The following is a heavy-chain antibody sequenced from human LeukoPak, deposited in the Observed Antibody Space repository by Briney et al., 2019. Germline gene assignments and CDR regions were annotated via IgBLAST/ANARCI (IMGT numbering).Heavy chain of an antibody. J-gene: IGHJ4*02. CDR3: ARGVLVAAPDY. CDR2: IWFDGSNK. CDR1: GFKFSHYV. V-gene: IGHV3-33*01. Sequence: GGSLRLSCAASGFKFSHYVMHWVRQAPGKGLEWVALIWFDGSNKNYADSVKGRFTISRDNSKNTLYLQMNSLRAEDTAIYFCARGVLVAAPDYWGQGTLVTVSS. D-gene: IGHD2-15*01.